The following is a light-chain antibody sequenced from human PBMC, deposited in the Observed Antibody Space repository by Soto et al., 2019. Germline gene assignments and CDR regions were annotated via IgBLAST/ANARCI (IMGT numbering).Light chain of an antibody. Sequence: DIQMTQSPSTLSASVGDRVTITCRASQSISSWLAWYQQKPGKAPKLLIYDASSLQSGVPSRFSGSGSGTEFTLTISSLQADDFASYYCQQYNSYSCTFGHGTKVEIK. V-gene: IGKV1-5*01. J-gene: IGKJ1*01. CDR3: QQYNSYSCT. CDR2: DAS. CDR1: QSISSW.